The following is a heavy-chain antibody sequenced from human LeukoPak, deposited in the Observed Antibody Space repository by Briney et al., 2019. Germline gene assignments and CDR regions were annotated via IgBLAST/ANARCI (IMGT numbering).Heavy chain of an antibody. Sequence: GGSLRLSCAASGFTFSSYGMHWVRQAPGKGLEWVAVISYDGSNKYYADSVKGRFTISRDNSKNTLYLQINNLRAEDTAVYYCAKSRRVATVSYYFDYWGQGTLVTVSS. D-gene: IGHD4-17*01. CDR1: GFTFSSYG. J-gene: IGHJ4*02. CDR2: ISYDGSNK. CDR3: AKSRRVATVSYYFDY. V-gene: IGHV3-30*18.